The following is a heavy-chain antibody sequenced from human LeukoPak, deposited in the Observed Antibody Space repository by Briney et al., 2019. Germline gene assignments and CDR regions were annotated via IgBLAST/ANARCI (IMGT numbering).Heavy chain of an antibody. CDR3: ARFAGGNAFDI. V-gene: IGHV3-30*03. CDR2: ISYDASKR. J-gene: IGHJ3*02. CDR1: GFMLTTYG. Sequence: PGRSLRLSCEVSGFMLTTYGMHWVRQAPGKGLEWVAVISYDASKRYYADSVKGRFTISRDESRNTLFLQMNGLRADDTAVYFCARFAGGNAFDIWGQGTLVTVSS. D-gene: IGHD3-16*01.